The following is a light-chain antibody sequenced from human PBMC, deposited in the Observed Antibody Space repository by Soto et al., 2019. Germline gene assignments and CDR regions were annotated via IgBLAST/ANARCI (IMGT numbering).Light chain of an antibody. J-gene: IGKJ3*01. CDR1: QSVSQY. V-gene: IGKV3-20*01. CDR2: GAS. CDR3: QQYATSARLT. Sequence: EIVLTQSPGTLSWSPGERATLSCRASQSVSQYLAWYQQKPGQAPRLLIYGASSRANGIPDRFSGSGSGTDFTLTINGLDPEDFAVYYCQQYATSARLTFGPGTNVDI.